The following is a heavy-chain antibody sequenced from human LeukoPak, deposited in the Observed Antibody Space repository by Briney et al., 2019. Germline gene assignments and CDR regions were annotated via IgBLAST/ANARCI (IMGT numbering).Heavy chain of an antibody. CDR1: GGSISSYY. CDR3: ATSDVVVPAAMVY. D-gene: IGHD2-2*01. Sequence: SETLSLTCTVSGGSISSYYWGWIRQPPGKGLEWIGSIYYSGSTYYNPSLKSRVTISVDTSKNQFSLKLSSVTAADTAVYYCATSDVVVPAAMVYWGQGTLVTVSS. J-gene: IGHJ4*02. V-gene: IGHV4-39*01. CDR2: IYYSGST.